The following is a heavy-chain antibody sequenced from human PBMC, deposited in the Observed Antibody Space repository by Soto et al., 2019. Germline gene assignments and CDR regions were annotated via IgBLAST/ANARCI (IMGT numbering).Heavy chain of an antibody. CDR1: GFTFSSYA. CDR2: ISGSGGST. J-gene: IGHJ5*02. V-gene: IGHV3-23*01. D-gene: IGHD3-3*01. Sequence: PGGSLRLSCAASGFTFSSYAISWVRQAPGKGLEWVSAISGSGGSTYYADSVKGRFTISRDNSKNTLYLQMNSLRAEDTAVHYCAKDSDFWSGYYLFDPWGQGTLVTVSS. CDR3: AKDSDFWSGYYLFDP.